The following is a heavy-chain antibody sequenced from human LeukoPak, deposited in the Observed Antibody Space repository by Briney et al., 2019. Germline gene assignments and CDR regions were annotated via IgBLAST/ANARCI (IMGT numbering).Heavy chain of an antibody. CDR1: GGSISSSSYY. CDR3: ARNYGPHYDFWSGTYYYYMDV. V-gene: IGHV4-39*01. J-gene: IGHJ6*03. D-gene: IGHD3-3*01. Sequence: ASETLSLTCTVSGGSISSSSYYWGWIRQPPGKGLEWIGSIYYSGSTYYNPSLKSRVTISVDTSKNQFSLKLSSVTAADTAVYYCARNYGPHYDFWSGTYYYYMDVWGKGTTVTVSS. CDR2: IYYSGST.